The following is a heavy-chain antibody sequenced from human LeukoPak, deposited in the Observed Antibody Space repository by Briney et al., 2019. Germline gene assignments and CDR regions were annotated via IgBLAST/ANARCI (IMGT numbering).Heavy chain of an antibody. D-gene: IGHD2-21*01. CDR2: VDGDGSTT. V-gene: IGHV3-74*01. CDR1: GFTFTSYW. J-gene: IGHJ3*02. Sequence: PGGSLRLSCAASGFTFTSYWMHWVRQAPGKGLVWVSRVDGDGSTTTYADSVKGRFTISRDNAKNTLYLQMNSLRAEDTAVYYCASPQRGDLYVFDIWGKGKMVTVSS. CDR3: ASPQRGDLYVFDI.